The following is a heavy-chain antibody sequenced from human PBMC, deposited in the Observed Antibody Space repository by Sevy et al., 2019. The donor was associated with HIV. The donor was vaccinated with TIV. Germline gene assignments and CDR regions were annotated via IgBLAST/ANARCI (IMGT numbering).Heavy chain of an antibody. D-gene: IGHD5-18*01. J-gene: IGHJ5*02. Sequence: GGSLRLSCAASGFTFSSYAMSWVRQAPGKGLEWVSAISGSGGSTYYADSVKGRFTISRDNSKNTLYLQMNSLRAEDTAVYYCAKDAYSYGYAQPPDWFDPWGQGTLVTVSS. CDR2: ISGSGGST. V-gene: IGHV3-23*01. CDR3: AKDAYSYGYAQPPDWFDP. CDR1: GFTFSSYA.